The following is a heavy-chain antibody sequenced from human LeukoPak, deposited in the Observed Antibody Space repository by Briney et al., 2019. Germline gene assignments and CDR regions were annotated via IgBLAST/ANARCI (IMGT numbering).Heavy chain of an antibody. V-gene: IGHV3-72*01. D-gene: IGHD1-26*01. Sequence: GGSLRLSCAASGFIFSDHYIDWVRQAPGKGLEWVGRTRNEANIYTTKYAASVKGRFTISRDDSKNSLYLQMNSLKTEDTAVYYCASPVGATTVRAFDIWGQGTMVTVSS. CDR2: TRNEANIYTT. J-gene: IGHJ3*02. CDR1: GFIFSDHY. CDR3: ASPVGATTVRAFDI.